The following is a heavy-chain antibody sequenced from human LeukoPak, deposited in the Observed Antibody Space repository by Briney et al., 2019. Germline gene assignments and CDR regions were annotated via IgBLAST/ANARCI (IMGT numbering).Heavy chain of an antibody. CDR1: GGSISSYY. J-gene: IGHJ4*02. D-gene: IGHD3-22*01. CDR2: IYTSGST. Sequence: SETLSLTCTVSGGSISSYYWSWIRQPAGKGLEWIGRIYTSGSTNYNPSLKSRVTMSVDTSKNQFSLKLSSVTAADTAVYYCAREYYYDSSGWSYYFDYWGQGTLVTVSS. V-gene: IGHV4-4*07. CDR3: AREYYYDSSGWSYYFDY.